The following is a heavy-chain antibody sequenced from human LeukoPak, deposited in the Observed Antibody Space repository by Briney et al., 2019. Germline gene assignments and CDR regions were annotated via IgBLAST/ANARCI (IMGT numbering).Heavy chain of an antibody. Sequence: GGSLRLSCAASGFTFSSYAMSWVRQAPGKGLEWVSAISGSGGSTYYADSVKGRFTISRDNPKNTLYLQMNSLRAEDTAVYYCAKVRIAGGWGYYGMDVWGQGTTVTVSS. J-gene: IGHJ6*02. D-gene: IGHD6-13*01. CDR2: ISGSGGST. V-gene: IGHV3-23*01. CDR1: GFTFSSYA. CDR3: AKVRIAGGWGYYGMDV.